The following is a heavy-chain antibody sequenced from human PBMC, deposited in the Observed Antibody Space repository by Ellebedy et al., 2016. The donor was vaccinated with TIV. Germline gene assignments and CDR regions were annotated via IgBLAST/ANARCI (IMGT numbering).Heavy chain of an antibody. V-gene: IGHV3-11*01. D-gene: IGHD1-26*01. CDR2: ISSSGSTI. CDR1: GFTFSDYY. Sequence: GESLKISXAASGFTFSDYYMSWIRQAPGKGLEWVSYISSSGSTIYYADSVKGRFTISRDNAKNSLYLQMNSLRAEDTAVYYCARDRGGSYYDYWGQGTLVTVSS. J-gene: IGHJ4*02. CDR3: ARDRGGSYYDY.